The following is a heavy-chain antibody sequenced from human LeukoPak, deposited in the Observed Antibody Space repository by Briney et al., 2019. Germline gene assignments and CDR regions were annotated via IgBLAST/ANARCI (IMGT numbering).Heavy chain of an antibody. Sequence: ASVKVSCKASGYTFTSYYMHWVRQAPGQGLEWMGWISAYNGNTNYAQKLQGRVTMTTDTSTSTAYMELGSLRSDDTAVYYCARSRVVVTADAFDIWGQGTMVTVSS. V-gene: IGHV1-18*04. CDR1: GYTFTSYY. CDR2: ISAYNGNT. CDR3: ARSRVVVTADAFDI. D-gene: IGHD2-21*02. J-gene: IGHJ3*02.